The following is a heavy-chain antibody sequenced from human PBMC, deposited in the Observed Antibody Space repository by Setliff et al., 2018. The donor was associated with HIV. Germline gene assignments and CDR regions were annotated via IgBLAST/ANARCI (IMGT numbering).Heavy chain of an antibody. CDR2: INPSSGGT. D-gene: IGHD3-3*01. J-gene: IGHJ4*02. V-gene: IGHV1-46*01. CDR1: GYTFTNYY. CDR3: VRDRGDATIFSWGHYFDY. Sequence: ASVKVSCKASGYTFTNYYMRWVRQAPGQGLEWMGVINPSSGGTHYAQKFQGRVTMARDTSTTTVYMDLSSLTSEDTAVYFCVRDRGDATIFSWGHYFDYWGPGTLVTVSS.